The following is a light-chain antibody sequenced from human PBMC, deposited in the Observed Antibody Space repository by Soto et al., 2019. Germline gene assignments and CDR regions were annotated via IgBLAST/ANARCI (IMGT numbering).Light chain of an antibody. J-gene: IGLJ2*01. CDR3: CSAANGRCAVV. Sequence: QSALTQPASVSGSPGQSITISCTETRSDVGNYNLVSWYQHHPGTAPKLMVYEVTKRPSGVSSRFCGSNSGNTATLTISGLVAEDEAEYDCCSAANGRCAVVFGGGTKLTVL. V-gene: IGLV2-23*02. CDR1: RSDVGNYNL. CDR2: EVT.